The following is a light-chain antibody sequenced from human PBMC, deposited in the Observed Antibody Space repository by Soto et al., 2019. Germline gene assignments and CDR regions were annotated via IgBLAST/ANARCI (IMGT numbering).Light chain of an antibody. CDR2: DAS. CDR3: QPYNSYFHT. CDR1: QSISIG. V-gene: IGKV1-5*01. J-gene: IGKJ2*01. Sequence: DIQMTQSPSTLSASVGDRVTITCRASQSISIGVAWSQQKPGKAPKLLIYDASSLESGVPSRLSGSGSGPEFTLTISSLQPDDVEMYYCQPYNSYFHTFGQGTKLEIK.